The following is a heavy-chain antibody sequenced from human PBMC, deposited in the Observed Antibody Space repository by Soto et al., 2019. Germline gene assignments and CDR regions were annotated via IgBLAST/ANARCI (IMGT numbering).Heavy chain of an antibody. D-gene: IGHD5-18*01. CDR1: GFTFSSYG. CDR3: AAGTDTAMEQGADY. J-gene: IGHJ4*02. V-gene: IGHV3-30*03. Sequence: QVQLVESGGGVVQPGRSLRLSCAASGFTFSSYGIHWVRQAPGKGLEWVALISYDGTDKYYADSVKGRFTISRDNSKNTLYLQMSSLGPEDTAVYYCAAGTDTAMEQGADYWGQGTLVTVSS. CDR2: ISYDGTDK.